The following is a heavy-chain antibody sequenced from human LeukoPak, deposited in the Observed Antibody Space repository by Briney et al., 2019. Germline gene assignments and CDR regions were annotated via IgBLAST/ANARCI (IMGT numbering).Heavy chain of an antibody. Sequence: PSETLSLTCAVYGGSFSNYYWSWIRQPPGKGLEWIGEINDSGRTNYNPSHMSRVTVSVDTSKKQFSLRLTSVTATDTAVYYCARRWNYGRNYYIDVWGKGATVSVSS. D-gene: IGHD1-7*01. CDR3: ARRWNYGRNYYIDV. CDR1: GGSFSNYY. CDR2: INDSGRT. V-gene: IGHV4-34*01. J-gene: IGHJ6*03.